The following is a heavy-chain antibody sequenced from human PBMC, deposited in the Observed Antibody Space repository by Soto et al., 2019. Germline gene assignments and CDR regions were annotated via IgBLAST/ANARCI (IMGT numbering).Heavy chain of an antibody. CDR3: ESLFSYAAY. D-gene: IGHD2-21*01. CDR2: IRASSSET. Sequence: VGSLRLSCAASGFLFSSYSMNWVRQAPGKGLEWVASIRASSSETYYAESVKGRFTISRDNAKNSLFLQMNSLRAEDTAVYYCESLFSYAAYWGQGTLVTVSS. CDR1: GFLFSSYS. J-gene: IGHJ4*02. V-gene: IGHV3-21*01.